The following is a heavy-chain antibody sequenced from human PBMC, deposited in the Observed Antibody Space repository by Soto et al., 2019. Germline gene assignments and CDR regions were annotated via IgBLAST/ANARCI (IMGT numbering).Heavy chain of an antibody. CDR3: GREYTAWPLAYGLDV. CDR2: ISSRSDI. D-gene: IGHD2-2*02. Sequence: GGSLRLSCVGSGFTFSTYSINWVRQAPGKGLEWVSSISSRSDIYYADSVKGRFTISRDNAKNSVSLQMNSLRAEDTAVYYCGREYTAWPLAYGLDVWGQGTTVTV. CDR1: GFTFSTYS. J-gene: IGHJ6*02. V-gene: IGHV3-21*01.